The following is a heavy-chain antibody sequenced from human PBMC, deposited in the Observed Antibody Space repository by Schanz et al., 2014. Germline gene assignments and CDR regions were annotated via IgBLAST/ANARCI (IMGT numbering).Heavy chain of an antibody. CDR2: IWYDGSNK. CDR1: GITFSGYS. J-gene: IGHJ4*02. Sequence: VQLVESGGGLAQPGGSLRLSCAASGITFSGYSMNWVRQAPGKGLEWVAIIWYDGSNKYYADSVKGRFTISRDNSKNTLFLQMSSLRAEDTAVYYCARDGDFDYWGQGTLXTV. CDR3: ARDGDFDY. V-gene: IGHV3-33*08.